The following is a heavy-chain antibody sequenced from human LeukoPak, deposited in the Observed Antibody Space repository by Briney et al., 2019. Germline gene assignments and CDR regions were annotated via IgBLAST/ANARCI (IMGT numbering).Heavy chain of an antibody. CDR1: GYTFSNYG. J-gene: IGHJ5*02. CDR3: ARAGGVSFVARWFDP. V-gene: IGHV1-18*01. D-gene: IGHD5/OR15-5a*01. Sequence: ASVKVSCEASGYTFSNYGISWVRQAPGQGLEWLGWVSAYNGNTNYAQKFQGRVTMTTDSSTDIAYMELQSLRSDDTAVYYCARAGGVSFVARWFDPWGQGSLVTVSS. CDR2: VSAYNGNT.